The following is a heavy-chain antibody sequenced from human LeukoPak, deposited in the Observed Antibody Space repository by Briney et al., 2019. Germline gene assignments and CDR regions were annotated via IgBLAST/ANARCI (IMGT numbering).Heavy chain of an antibody. CDR2: INPNSGGT. V-gene: IGHV1-2*02. Sequence: ASVKVSCKASGYTFTGHYMHWVRQAPGQGLEWMGWINPNSGGTKYAQKFQGRVTMTIDTSISTAYMDVSRLNFDDTAVYYCARPRTSGWIHDVHDIWGQGTMVTVSS. J-gene: IGHJ3*02. CDR3: ARPRTSGWIHDVHDI. D-gene: IGHD6-19*01. CDR1: GYTFTGHY.